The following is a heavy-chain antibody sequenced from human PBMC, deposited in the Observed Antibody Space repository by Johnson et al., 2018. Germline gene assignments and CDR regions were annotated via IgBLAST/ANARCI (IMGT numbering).Heavy chain of an antibody. CDR3: AGDDGRGAEYLQH. J-gene: IGHJ1*01. Sequence: VQLVESGGGVVQPGKSLRLSCAASGFTFSIYGMHWVRQAPGKGLEWVATIWYDDNNHYIDSVKGRFTNSRDNSKNTLYLQMNSLRAEDTAVYSCAGDDGRGAEYLQHWGQGTQVTVSA. V-gene: IGHV3-33*01. D-gene: IGHD2-15*01. CDR1: GFTFSIYG. CDR2: IWYDDNN.